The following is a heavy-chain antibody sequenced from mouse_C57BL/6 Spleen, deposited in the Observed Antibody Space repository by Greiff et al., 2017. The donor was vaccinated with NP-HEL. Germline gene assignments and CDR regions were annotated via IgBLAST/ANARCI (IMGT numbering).Heavy chain of an antibody. J-gene: IGHJ4*01. CDR2: ISDGGSYT. Sequence: EVKVEESGGGLVKPGGSLKLSCAASGFTFSSYAMSWVRQTPDKRLEWVATISDGGSYTYYPDNVKGRFTISRDNAKNNLYLQMSHLKSEDTAMYYCARWGLRRDAMDYWGQGTSVTVSS. D-gene: IGHD2-4*01. CDR3: ARWGLRRDAMDY. CDR1: GFTFSSYA. V-gene: IGHV5-4*03.